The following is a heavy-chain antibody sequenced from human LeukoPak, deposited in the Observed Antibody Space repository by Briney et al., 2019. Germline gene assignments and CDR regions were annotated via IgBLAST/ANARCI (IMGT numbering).Heavy chain of an antibody. Sequence: PGGSLRLSCAASGFTFSSYVMHWVRQAPGKGLEWVAFIRYDGSNKYYADSVKGRFTISRDNSKNTLYLQMNSLRAEDTAVYYCAKGFEEDFDYWGQGTLVTVSS. CDR2: IRYDGSNK. CDR3: AKGFEEDFDY. V-gene: IGHV3-30*02. J-gene: IGHJ4*02. CDR1: GFTFSSYV. D-gene: IGHD3-3*01.